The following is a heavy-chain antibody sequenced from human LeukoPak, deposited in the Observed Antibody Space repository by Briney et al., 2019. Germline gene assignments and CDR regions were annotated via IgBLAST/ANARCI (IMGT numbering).Heavy chain of an antibody. Sequence: PSETLSLTCTVSGGSISSYYWSWIRQPAGKGLEWIGRIYTSGSTNYNPSLKSRVTMSVDTSKNQFSLKPSSVTAADTAVYYCARGDCSSTSCYPAWFDPWGQGTLVTVSS. CDR2: IYTSGST. CDR3: ARGDCSSTSCYPAWFDP. V-gene: IGHV4-4*07. D-gene: IGHD2-2*01. CDR1: GGSISSYY. J-gene: IGHJ5*02.